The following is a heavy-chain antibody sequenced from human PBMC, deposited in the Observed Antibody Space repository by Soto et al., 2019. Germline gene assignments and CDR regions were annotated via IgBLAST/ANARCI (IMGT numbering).Heavy chain of an antibody. J-gene: IGHJ5*02. CDR3: VKNSGWFNP. V-gene: IGHV3-23*01. CDR1: GFTFGTTD. D-gene: IGHD3-10*01. CDR2: IDGSGGIT. Sequence: QLLQSGGGLVQPGGFLTLSCAASGFTFGTTDMSWVRQAPGEGLEWVSTIDGSGGITYYADSVKGRFTISRDNSRNTVYLQMNSLRGDDTALYYCVKNSGWFNPWGQGALVTVSS.